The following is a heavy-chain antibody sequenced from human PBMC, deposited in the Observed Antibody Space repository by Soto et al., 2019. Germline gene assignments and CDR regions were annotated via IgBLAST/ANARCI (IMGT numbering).Heavy chain of an antibody. Sequence: EVQLVESGGGLVQPGGSLRLSCAASGFTVSSNYMSWVRQAPGKGLEWVSVIYSGGSTYYADSVKGRFTISRHNSKNTLYLQMNSLRAEDTAVYYCARYGALGYSSGGSCFYWGQGTLVTVSS. CDR3: ARYGALGYSSGGSCFY. D-gene: IGHD2-15*01. V-gene: IGHV3-53*04. J-gene: IGHJ4*02. CDR2: IYSGGST. CDR1: GFTVSSNY.